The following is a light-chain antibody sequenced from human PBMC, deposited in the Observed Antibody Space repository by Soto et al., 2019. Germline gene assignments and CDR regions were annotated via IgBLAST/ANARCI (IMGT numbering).Light chain of an antibody. V-gene: IGKV1-12*01. CDR3: QQTSSFPLT. Sequence: DIQMTQSPSSVSASVGDRVTITCRASQGITSWLAWYQQKPGRAPKLLIYAASSLQSGVPSRFSGSGSGRDCTLTISSLQPEDFATDFCQQTSSFPLTFGGGTKVEIK. J-gene: IGKJ4*01. CDR1: QGITSW. CDR2: AAS.